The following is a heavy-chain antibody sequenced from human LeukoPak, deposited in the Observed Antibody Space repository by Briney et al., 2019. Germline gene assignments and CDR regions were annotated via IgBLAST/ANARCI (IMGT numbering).Heavy chain of an antibody. Sequence: PSETLSLTCAVYGGSFSGYYWSWIRQPPGKGLEWIGEINHSGRTNYNPSLKSRVTISVDTCKNQFSLNLSSVTAADTGVYSGSRGRQGLLTAPLFKQENWFYPWGQGTLGTVSS. J-gene: IGHJ5*02. CDR1: GGSFSGYY. CDR3: SRGRQGLLTAPLFKQENWFYP. D-gene: IGHD2-15*01. V-gene: IGHV4-34*01. CDR2: INHSGRT.